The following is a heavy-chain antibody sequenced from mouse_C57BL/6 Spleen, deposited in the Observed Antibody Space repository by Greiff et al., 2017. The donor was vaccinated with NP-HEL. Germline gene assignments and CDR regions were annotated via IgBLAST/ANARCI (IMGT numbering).Heavy chain of an antibody. Sequence: VKLQQSGAELVRPGASVTLSCKASGYTFTDYEMHWVKQTPVHGLEWIGAIDPETGGTAYNQKFKGKAILTADKSSSTAYMELRSLTSEDSAVYYCTRDYSNLEFAYWGQGTLVTVSA. CDR2: IDPETGGT. V-gene: IGHV1-15*01. J-gene: IGHJ3*01. D-gene: IGHD2-5*01. CDR1: GYTFTDYE. CDR3: TRDYSNLEFAY.